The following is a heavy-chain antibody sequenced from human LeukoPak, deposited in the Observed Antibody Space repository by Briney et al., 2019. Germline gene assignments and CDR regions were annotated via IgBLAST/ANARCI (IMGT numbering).Heavy chain of an antibody. J-gene: IGHJ4*02. CDR2: IKSKTDGGTT. CDR3: TTDNFSGY. D-gene: IGHD1-20*01. Sequence: GGSLRLSCVVSGLTFTNAWMSWVRQAPGKGLEWVGRIKSKTDGGTTDYPAPVKGRFTISRDDSKNTVYLQMNSLKTEDTAVYYCTTDNFSGYWGQGTLVTVSS. CDR1: GLTFTNAW. V-gene: IGHV3-15*01.